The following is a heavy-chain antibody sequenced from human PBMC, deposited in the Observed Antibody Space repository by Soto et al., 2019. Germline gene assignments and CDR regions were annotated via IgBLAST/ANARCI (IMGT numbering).Heavy chain of an antibody. CDR2: ISAYNGNT. J-gene: IGHJ6*02. V-gene: IGHV1-18*01. CDR1: GYTFTSYG. D-gene: IGHD3-22*01. Sequence: ASVKVSCKASGYTFTSYGISWVRQAPGQGLEWMGWISAYNGNTNYAQKLQGRVTMTTDTSTSTAYMELRSLRSDDTAVYYCARRYYDSSGYPRPRGVDVWGQGTTVTVSS. CDR3: ARRYYDSSGYPRPRGVDV.